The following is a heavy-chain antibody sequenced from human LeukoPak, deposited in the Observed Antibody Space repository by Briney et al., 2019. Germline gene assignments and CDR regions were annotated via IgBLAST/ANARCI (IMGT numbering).Heavy chain of an antibody. CDR2: IKPDGSET. CDR3: VSWGTYCGAVCYNY. J-gene: IGHJ4*02. Sequence: GGSLRLSCAASGFTFSNYWMSWVRQAPGKGLEWVAHIKPDGSETFYVDSVNGRFTISRDNAKNSVHLQMNSLRAEDTAVYYCVSWGTYCGAVCYNYWGQGALVTVSS. D-gene: IGHD2-21*02. V-gene: IGHV3-7*01. CDR1: GFTFSNYW.